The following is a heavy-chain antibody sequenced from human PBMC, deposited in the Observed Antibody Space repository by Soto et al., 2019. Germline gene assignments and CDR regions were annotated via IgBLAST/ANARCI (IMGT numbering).Heavy chain of an antibody. J-gene: IGHJ6*03. V-gene: IGHV3-74*03. CDR1: GFTVSSNY. Sequence: GGSLRLSCAASGFTVSSNYMSWVRQAPGKGLVWVSRINTDGSSTMFADSVKGRFTISRDNAKNTLYLQMNSLRGEDTAVYYCARGNFDYYYMDVWGKGTTVTVSS. CDR3: ARGNFDYYYMDV. D-gene: IGHD1-7*01. CDR2: INTDGSST.